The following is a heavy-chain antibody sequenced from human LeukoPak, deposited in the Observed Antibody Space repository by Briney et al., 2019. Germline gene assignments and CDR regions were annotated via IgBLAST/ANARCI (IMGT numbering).Heavy chain of an antibody. D-gene: IGHD5-18*01. CDR3: TRTMGQLWLGYGMDV. CDR1: GFTFGDYA. CDR2: IRSKAYGGTT. Sequence: PGRSLRLSCTASGFTFGDYAMSWVRQAPGKGLEWVGFIRSKAYGGTTEYAASVKGRFTISRDDSKSIAYLQMNSLKTEDTAVYYCTRTMGQLWLGYGMDVWGQGTTVTVSS. J-gene: IGHJ6*02. V-gene: IGHV3-49*04.